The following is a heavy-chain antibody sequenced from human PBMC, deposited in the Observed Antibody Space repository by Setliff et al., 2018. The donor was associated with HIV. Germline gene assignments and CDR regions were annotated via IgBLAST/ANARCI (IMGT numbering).Heavy chain of an antibody. J-gene: IGHJ4*02. D-gene: IGHD3-10*01. CDR2: MYYIGST. Sequence: PSETLSLTCTVSGGSINISSYYWGWIRQPPGKGLEWIGSMYYIGSTYQNLYLKSRVTTSVDKSTNQFSLILSPVTAADTAVYYCERQTGLRGYYGSNSPYYFDYWGKGMLVTVSS. CDR1: GGSINISSYY. CDR3: ERQTGLRGYYGSNSPYYFDY. V-gene: IGHV4-39*01.